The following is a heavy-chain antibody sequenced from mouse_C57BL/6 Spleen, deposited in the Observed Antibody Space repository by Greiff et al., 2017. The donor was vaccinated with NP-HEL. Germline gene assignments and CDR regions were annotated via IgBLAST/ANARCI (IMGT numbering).Heavy chain of an antibody. CDR3: AKTYYSYYYAMDY. CDR2: IWRGGST. Sequence: VQRVESGPGLVQPSQSLSITCTVSGFSLTSYGVHWVRQSPGKGLEWLGVIWRGGSTDYNAAFMSRLSITKDNSKSQVFFKMNSLQADDTAIYYCAKTYYSYYYAMDYWGQGTSVTVSS. J-gene: IGHJ4*01. V-gene: IGHV2-5*01. D-gene: IGHD2-12*01. CDR1: GFSLTSYG.